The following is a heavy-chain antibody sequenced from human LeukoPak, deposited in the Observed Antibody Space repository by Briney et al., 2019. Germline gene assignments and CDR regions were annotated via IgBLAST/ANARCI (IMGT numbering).Heavy chain of an antibody. CDR2: IYYTGSI. CDR3: ARHSSGWFNY. CDR1: GGSISGSSYY. Sequence: SETLSLTCTVSGGSISGSSYYWGWIRQPPGKGLEWIGNIYYTGSIYYNPSLKSRVAISVDISKNQFSLKLSSVTAADTAVYYCARHSSGWFNYWGQGTLVTVSS. J-gene: IGHJ4*02. V-gene: IGHV4-39*07. D-gene: IGHD6-19*01.